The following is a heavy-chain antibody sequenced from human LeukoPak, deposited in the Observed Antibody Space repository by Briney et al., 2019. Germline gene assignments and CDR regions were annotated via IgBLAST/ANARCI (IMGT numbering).Heavy chain of an antibody. D-gene: IGHD3-10*01. J-gene: IGHJ4*02. CDR2: ISGSGGST. CDR1: GFTFSSYA. Sequence: GGSLRLSCAASGFTFSSYAMSWVRQAPGKGLECVSAISGSGGSTYYADSVKGRFTISRDNSKNTLYLQMNSLRAEDTAVYYCANGATMVRGVIIPPDYWGQGTLVTVSS. V-gene: IGHV3-23*01. CDR3: ANGATMVRGVIIPPDY.